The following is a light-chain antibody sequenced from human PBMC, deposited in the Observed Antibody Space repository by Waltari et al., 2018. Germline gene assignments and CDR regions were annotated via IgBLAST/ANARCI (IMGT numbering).Light chain of an antibody. J-gene: IGLJ2*01. Sequence: QSALTQPPSASGSPGQSVTISCTGTSSDVGGYNYVSWYQQYPGKAPKLMIYDVTKRPSGVPDRFSGSKSGNAACLTVAGLQAEDEADYYCSSYAGSNIVIFGGGTKLTVL. CDR2: DVT. V-gene: IGLV2-8*01. CDR1: SSDVGGYNY. CDR3: SSYAGSNIVI.